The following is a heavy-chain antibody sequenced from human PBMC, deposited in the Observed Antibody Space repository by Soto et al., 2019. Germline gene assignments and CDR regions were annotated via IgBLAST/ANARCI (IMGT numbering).Heavy chain of an antibody. CDR1: GGSFSGYY. CDR3: ASGYSGYDF. V-gene: IGHV4-34*01. D-gene: IGHD5-12*01. Sequence: SETLSLTCAVYGGSFSGYYWSWIRQPPGKGLEWIGEINHSGSTNYNPSLKSRVTISVDTSKNQFSLKLSSVTAADTAVYYCASGYSGYDFWGQGTLVTVSS. CDR2: INHSGST. J-gene: IGHJ4*02.